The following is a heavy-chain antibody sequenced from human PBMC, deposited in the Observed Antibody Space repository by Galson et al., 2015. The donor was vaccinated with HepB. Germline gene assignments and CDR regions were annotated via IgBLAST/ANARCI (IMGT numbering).Heavy chain of an antibody. J-gene: IGHJ6*02. CDR1: GFTFSSYW. V-gene: IGHV3-7*03. D-gene: IGHD3-10*01. Sequence: SLRLSCAASGFTFSSYWMSWVRQAPGKGLEWVANIKQDGSEKYYVDSVKGRFTISRDNAKNSLYLQMNSLRAEDTAVYYCARDRGYYDGSGCYLGGPEQTRYGMAVWGQGTTVTVSS. CDR3: ARDRGYYDGSGCYLGGPEQTRYGMAV. CDR2: IKQDGSEK.